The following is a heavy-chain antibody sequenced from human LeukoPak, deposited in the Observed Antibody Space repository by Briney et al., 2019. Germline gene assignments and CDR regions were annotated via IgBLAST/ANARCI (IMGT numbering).Heavy chain of an antibody. Sequence: PGRSLRLSCAASGFTFSSYGVHWVRQAPDKGLEWVAVISYDGSNKYYADSVKGRFTISRDNSKNTLYLQMNSLRAEDTAVYYCAKTGFAFGGYGDAFDIWGQGTMVTVSS. J-gene: IGHJ3*02. D-gene: IGHD3-16*01. V-gene: IGHV3-30*18. CDR2: ISYDGSNK. CDR3: AKTGFAFGGYGDAFDI. CDR1: GFTFSSYG.